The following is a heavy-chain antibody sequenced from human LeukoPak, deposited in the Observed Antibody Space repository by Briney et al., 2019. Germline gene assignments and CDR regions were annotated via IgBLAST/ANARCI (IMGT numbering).Heavy chain of an antibody. CDR1: GFTFSDSY. Sequence: GGSLRLSCAASGFTFSDSYMHWVRQASGKGLEWVGLIRTKTRNYAATYAESVKGRFTISRDDSENTAYLQMNSLKMEDTAVYYCTRQNCTGGSCSYVDCWGQGTLVTVSS. V-gene: IGHV3-73*01. D-gene: IGHD2-8*02. J-gene: IGHJ4*02. CDR3: TRQNCTGGSCSYVDC. CDR2: IRTKTRNYAA.